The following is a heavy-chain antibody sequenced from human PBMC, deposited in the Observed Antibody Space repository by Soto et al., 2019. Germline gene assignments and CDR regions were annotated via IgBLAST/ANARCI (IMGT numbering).Heavy chain of an antibody. V-gene: IGHV1-18*01. CDR2: INAYNGNT. D-gene: IGHD3-10*01. J-gene: IGHJ5*02. Sequence: GASVKVSCKASGYTFTSYAMHWVRQAPGQRLEWMGWINAYNGNTNYAQKLQGRVTMTTDTSTSTAYMELRSLRSDDTAVYYCARMTDSGPWGQGTLVTVSS. CDR3: ARMTDSGP. CDR1: GYTFTSYA.